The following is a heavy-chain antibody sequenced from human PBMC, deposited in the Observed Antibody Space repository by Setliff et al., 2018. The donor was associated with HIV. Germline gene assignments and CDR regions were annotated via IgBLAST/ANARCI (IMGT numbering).Heavy chain of an antibody. V-gene: IGHV1-3*01. D-gene: IGHD5-18*01. CDR2: INAGTADT. CDR3: ARRGRFTGGYKYGSDYFDH. CDR1: GYTFTHYA. Sequence: ASVKVSCKASGYTFTHYALHWVRQAPGQRLEWMGWINAGTADTKYSQNFQGRVTFTKDTSANTAYLQLSSLRSEDTAVYYCARRGRFTGGYKYGSDYFDHWGQGTRVTVSS. J-gene: IGHJ4*02.